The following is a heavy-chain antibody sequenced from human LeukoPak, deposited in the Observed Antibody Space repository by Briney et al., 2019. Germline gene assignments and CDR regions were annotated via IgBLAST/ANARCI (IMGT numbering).Heavy chain of an antibody. J-gene: IGHJ4*02. D-gene: IGHD3-22*01. V-gene: IGHV1-46*01. Sequence: ASVKVSCKASGYTFTSYYMHWVRQAPGQGLEWMGIINPSGGSTSYAQKFQGRVTMTRDMSTSTVYMELSSLRSEDTAVYYCARDRGYYDSSGYYDYWGQGTLVTVSS. CDR3: ARDRGYYDSSGYYDY. CDR1: GYTFTSYY. CDR2: INPSGGST.